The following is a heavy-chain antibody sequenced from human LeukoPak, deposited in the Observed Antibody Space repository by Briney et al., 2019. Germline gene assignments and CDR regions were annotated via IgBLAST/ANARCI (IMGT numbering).Heavy chain of an antibody. CDR2: VYHTGTT. V-gene: IGHV4-59*01. CDR3: ARVPWGATGYFFDF. D-gene: IGHD3-16*01. J-gene: IGHJ4*02. CDR1: GGSIKSYY. Sequence: AETLSLTCTVSGGSIKSYYWNWFRQPPGKRLEGIGYVYHTGTTKYTPSLKSRVSISIDTSKSQFSLNLSSVTAADTAVFYCARVPWGATGYFFDFWGQGKLVAVSS.